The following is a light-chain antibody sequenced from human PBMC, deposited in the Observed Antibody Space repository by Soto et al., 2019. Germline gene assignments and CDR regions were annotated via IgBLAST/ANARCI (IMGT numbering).Light chain of an antibody. CDR1: SSDVGSYNY. CDR3: SSYTRSSPPCV. Sequence: QSVLTQPASVSGSPGQSITISCTGTSSDVGSYNYVSWYQHHPGKAPRLMIYASSNRPSGVSHRFSGSRSGNTASLTISGLQAEDEADSYCSSYTRSSPPCVFGTGTKVTVL. J-gene: IGLJ1*01. CDR2: ASS. V-gene: IGLV2-14*01.